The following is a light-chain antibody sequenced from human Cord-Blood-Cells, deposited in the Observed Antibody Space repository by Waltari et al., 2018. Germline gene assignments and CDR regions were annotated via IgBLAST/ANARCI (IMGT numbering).Light chain of an antibody. V-gene: IGLV2-14*01. Sequence: LTQPAPVSGSPGQSITISCTGTSSDVGGSKYVSWYQPHPGKAPKLMIYDVSNRPSGVSNRFSGSKSGNTASLTISGLQAEDEADYYCSSYTSSSTPVVFGGGTKLTVL. CDR2: DVS. CDR3: SSYTSSSTPVV. J-gene: IGLJ2*01. CDR1: SSDVGGSKY.